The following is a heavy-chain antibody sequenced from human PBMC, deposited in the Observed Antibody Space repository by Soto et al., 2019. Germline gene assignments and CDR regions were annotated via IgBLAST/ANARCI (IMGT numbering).Heavy chain of an antibody. CDR3: ATYYDRSGYLF. V-gene: IGHV3-9*01. D-gene: IGHD3-22*01. CDR1: GFSFDDYA. Sequence: PGGSLRLSCAASGFSFDDYAMHWVRQAPGKGLEWVSSINWNSNNIGYADSVKGRFTISRDNAKNSLYLRMNSLRTEDTAVYYCATYYDRSGYLFWGQGTLVTVSS. J-gene: IGHJ4*02. CDR2: INWNSNNI.